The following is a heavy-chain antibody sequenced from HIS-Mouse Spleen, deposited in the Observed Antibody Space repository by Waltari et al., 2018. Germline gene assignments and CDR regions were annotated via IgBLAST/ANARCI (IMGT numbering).Heavy chain of an antibody. D-gene: IGHD6-13*01. CDR2: INHSGSN. Sequence: QVQLQQWGAGLLKPSETLSLTCAVYGGSFSGYYWSWIRQPPGKGLEWIGEINHSGSNTYTPSLKSRVTISVDTSKNQFSLKLSSVTAADTAVYYCARGEAAAGSRYFDLWGRGTLVTVSS. CDR1: GGSFSGYY. J-gene: IGHJ2*01. CDR3: ARGEAAAGSRYFDL. V-gene: IGHV4-34*01.